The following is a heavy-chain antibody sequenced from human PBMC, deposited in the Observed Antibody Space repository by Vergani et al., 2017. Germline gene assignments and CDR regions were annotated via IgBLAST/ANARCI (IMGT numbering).Heavy chain of an antibody. CDR1: GGTFSSYA. CDR2: IIPIFGTA. CDR3: ARDDPSDYGDYYDAFDI. D-gene: IGHD4-17*01. Sequence: QVQLEQSGAEVKKPGSSVTVSCRASGGTFSSYAISWVRQAPGQGLEWMGGIIPIFGTANYAQKFQGRVTITADESTSTAYMELSSLRSEDTAVYYCARDDPSDYGDYYDAFDIWGQGTMVTVSS. V-gene: IGHV1-69*12. J-gene: IGHJ3*02.